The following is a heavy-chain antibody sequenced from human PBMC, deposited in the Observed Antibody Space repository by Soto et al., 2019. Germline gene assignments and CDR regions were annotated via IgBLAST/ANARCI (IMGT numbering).Heavy chain of an antibody. V-gene: IGHV4-31*03. CDR3: ARTESSSRPYYGMDV. CDR2: IYYSGST. J-gene: IGHJ6*02. D-gene: IGHD6-13*01. CDR1: GGSISSGGYY. Sequence: KTSETLSLTCTVSGGSISSGGYYWSWIRQHPGKGLEWIGYIYYSGSTYYNPSLKSRVTISVDTSKNQFSLKLSSVTAADTAVYYCARTESSSRPYYGMDVWGQGATVTVS.